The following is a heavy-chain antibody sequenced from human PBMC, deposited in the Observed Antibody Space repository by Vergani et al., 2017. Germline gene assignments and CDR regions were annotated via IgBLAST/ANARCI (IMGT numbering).Heavy chain of an antibody. CDR2: IIPIFGTA. J-gene: IGHJ6*03. D-gene: IGHD6-13*01. CDR3: ARGSLTYSSSPIDYYYYYMDV. V-gene: IGHV1-69*01. Sequence: QVQLVQSGAEVKKPGSSVKVSCKASGGTFSSYAISWVRQAPGQGLEWMGGIIPIFGTANYAQKFQGRVPITADESTSTAYMELSSLRSEDTAVYYCARGSLTYSSSPIDYYYYYMDVWGKGTTVTVSS. CDR1: GGTFSSYA.